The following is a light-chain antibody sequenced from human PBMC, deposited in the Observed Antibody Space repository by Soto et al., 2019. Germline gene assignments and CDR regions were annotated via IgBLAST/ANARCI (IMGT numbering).Light chain of an antibody. CDR2: WAS. CDR3: HQFYTTPPT. Sequence: DIVMTQSPDSLAVSLGERATINCKSSQSVLYSSNNKNYLAWYQQKPGQPPKLLIYWASTRESGVPDRSSGSGSGTDFTLTISSLQAEDVAAYYCHQFYTTPPTIGPGTKVHIK. CDR1: QSVLYSSNNKNY. J-gene: IGKJ3*01. V-gene: IGKV4-1*01.